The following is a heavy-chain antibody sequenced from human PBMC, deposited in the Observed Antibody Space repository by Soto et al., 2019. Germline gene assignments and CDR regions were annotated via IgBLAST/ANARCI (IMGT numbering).Heavy chain of an antibody. CDR2: IYYSGST. D-gene: IGHD6-13*01. Sequence: SETLSLTCTVSGGSISSSSYYWGWIRQPPGKGLEWIGSIYYSGSTYYNPSLKSRVTISVDTSKNQFSLKLSSVTAADTAVYYCARPDDSSSWYFDYWGQGTLVTVSS. CDR3: ARPDDSSSWYFDY. J-gene: IGHJ4*02. V-gene: IGHV4-39*01. CDR1: GGSISSSSYY.